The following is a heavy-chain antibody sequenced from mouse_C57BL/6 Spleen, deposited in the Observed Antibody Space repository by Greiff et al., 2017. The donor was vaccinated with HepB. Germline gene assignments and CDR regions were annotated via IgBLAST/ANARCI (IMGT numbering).Heavy chain of an antibody. CDR1: GYTFTSYW. CDR2: IDPSDSYT. D-gene: IGHD1-1*01. J-gene: IGHJ1*03. CDR3: ARSGITTVVASYWYFDV. V-gene: IGHV1-59*01. Sequence: QVQLQQPGAELVRPGTSVKLSCKASGYTFTSYWMHWVKQRPGQGLEWIGVIDPSDSYTNYNQKFKGKATLTLETSSSTSYMQLSSLTSEDSAVYYCARSGITTVVASYWYFDVWGTGTTVTVSS.